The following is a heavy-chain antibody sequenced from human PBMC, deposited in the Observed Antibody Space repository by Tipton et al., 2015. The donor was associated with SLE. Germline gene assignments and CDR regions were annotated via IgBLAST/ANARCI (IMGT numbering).Heavy chain of an antibody. J-gene: IGHJ6*03. D-gene: IGHD3-3*01. CDR1: GGSISSYY. CDR3: ARGVYYDFWSGSYYYYYMDV. V-gene: IGHV4-59*01. CDR2: IYYSGST. Sequence: TLSLTCTVSGGSISSYYWSWIRQPPGKGLEWIGYIYYSGSTNYNPSLKSRVTISVDTSKNQFSLKLSSVTAADTAVYYCARGVYYDFWSGSYYYYYMDVWGKGTTVTVSS.